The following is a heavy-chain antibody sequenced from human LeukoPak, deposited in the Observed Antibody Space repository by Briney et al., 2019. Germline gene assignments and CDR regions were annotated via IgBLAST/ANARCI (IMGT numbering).Heavy chain of an antibody. J-gene: IGHJ4*02. V-gene: IGHV1-8*01. CDR2: MNSNSGDT. Sequence: ASVKVSCKASGYTFTNYDIMWVRQATGQGPEWMGWMNSNSGDTGYAQKFQGRVTMTRDTSINTAYMELHSLTSEDTAVYYCARGRGGTVVRGYLDYWGQGNLVTVSS. CDR3: ARGRGGTVVRGYLDY. CDR1: GYTFTNYD. D-gene: IGHD3-10*01.